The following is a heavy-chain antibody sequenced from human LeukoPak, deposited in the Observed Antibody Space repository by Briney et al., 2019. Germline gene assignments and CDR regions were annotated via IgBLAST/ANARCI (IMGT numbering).Heavy chain of an antibody. Sequence: PSETLSLTCTVSGYSISSGYYWGWIRQPPGKGLEWIGSIYHSGSTYYNPSLKSRVTISVDTSKNQFSLKLSSVTAADTAVYYCAREISTLGVDIVATSGGYYYMDVWGKGTTVTVSS. CDR1: GYSISSGYY. J-gene: IGHJ6*03. CDR3: AREISTLGVDIVATSGGYYYMDV. D-gene: IGHD5-12*01. V-gene: IGHV4-38-2*02. CDR2: IYHSGST.